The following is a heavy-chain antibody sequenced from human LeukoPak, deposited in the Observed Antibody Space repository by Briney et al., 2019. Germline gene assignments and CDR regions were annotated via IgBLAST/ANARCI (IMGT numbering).Heavy chain of an antibody. D-gene: IGHD5-18*01. CDR1: GFTFSGYG. V-gene: IGHV3-30*18. CDR2: ISYDGSNK. J-gene: IGHJ4*02. Sequence: PGGSLRLSCAASGFTFSGYGIHWVRQAPGRGREGVAVISYDGSNKYYADSVKGRFTISRDDSKNTLYLQMNSLRAEDTAVYYCAKDFATYTYGQYYFDYWGQGTLVTVSS. CDR3: AKDFATYTYGQYYFDY.